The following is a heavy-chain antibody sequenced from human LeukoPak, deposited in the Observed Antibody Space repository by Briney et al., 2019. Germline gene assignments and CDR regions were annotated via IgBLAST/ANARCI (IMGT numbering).Heavy chain of an antibody. D-gene: IGHD3-16*01. J-gene: IGHJ5*01. Sequence: SETLSLTCDVSGYSISSGYYWAWIRQSPGKGLEWIASIYNSGSTFYNPSLKSRGALSVDTSKNQFSLKLMSVTAADTAVYYCARPNTWITEGFDSWGQGILVTVSS. V-gene: IGHV4-38-2*01. CDR2: IYNSGST. CDR1: GYSISSGYY. CDR3: ARPNTWITEGFDS.